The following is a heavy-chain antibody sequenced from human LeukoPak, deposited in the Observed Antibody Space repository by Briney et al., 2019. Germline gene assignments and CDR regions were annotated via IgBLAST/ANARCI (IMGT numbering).Heavy chain of an antibody. D-gene: IGHD3-22*01. CDR2: ISGSGGST. V-gene: IGHV3-23*01. CDR1: GFTFSSYG. CDR3: AEDKDLYYDSSGYYPLDY. Sequence: PGGSLRLSCAASGFTFSSYGMSWVRQAPGKGLEWVSAISGSGGSTYYADSVKGRFTISRDNSKNTLYLQMNSLRAEDTAVYYCAEDKDLYYDSSGYYPLDYWGQGTLVTVSS. J-gene: IGHJ4*02.